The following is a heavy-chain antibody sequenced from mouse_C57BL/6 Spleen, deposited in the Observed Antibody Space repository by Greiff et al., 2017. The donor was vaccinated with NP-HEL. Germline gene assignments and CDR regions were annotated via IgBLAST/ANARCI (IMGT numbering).Heavy chain of an antibody. CDR2: IDPETGGT. CDR3: TRSRDGYYLAWFAY. V-gene: IGHV1-15*01. CDR1: GYTFTDYE. D-gene: IGHD2-3*01. Sequence: VQLQQSGAELVRPGASVTLSCKASGYTFTDYEMHWVKQTPVHGLEWIGAIDPETGGTAYNQKFKGKAILTADKSSSTAYMELLSLTSEDSAVYYCTRSRDGYYLAWFAYWGQGTLVTVSA. J-gene: IGHJ3*01.